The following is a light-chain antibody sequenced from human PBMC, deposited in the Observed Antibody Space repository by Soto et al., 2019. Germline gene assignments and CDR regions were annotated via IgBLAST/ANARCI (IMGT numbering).Light chain of an antibody. Sequence: QSALTQPASVSGSPGQSITISCTGTSSDVGSYNLDSWYQQHPGKAPKLMIYEGSKRPSGVSNRFSGSKSGNTASLTISGLQAEDEADYYCCSYAGSSTSVFGGGTKLTVL. CDR1: SSDVGSYNL. CDR3: CSYAGSSTSV. J-gene: IGLJ2*01. CDR2: EGS. V-gene: IGLV2-23*01.